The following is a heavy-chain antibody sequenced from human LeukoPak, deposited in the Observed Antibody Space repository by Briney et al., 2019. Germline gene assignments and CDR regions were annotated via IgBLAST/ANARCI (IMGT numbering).Heavy chain of an antibody. CDR2: ISWNRGSI. J-gene: IGHJ4*02. CDR1: GFTFDDYA. CDR3: AKSDSSWYPCYFDY. D-gene: IGHD6-13*01. Sequence: LRLSCAASGFTFDDYAMHWVRPATGKGLAWVSGISWNRGSIGYADSVKGRFIISRDNAKNYLYLQMNSLKAEGTALYYCAKSDSSWYPCYFDYWGQGTLVTVSS. V-gene: IGHV3-9*01.